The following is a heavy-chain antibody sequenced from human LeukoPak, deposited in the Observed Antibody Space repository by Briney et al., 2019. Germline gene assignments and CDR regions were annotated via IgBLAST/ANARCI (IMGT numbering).Heavy chain of an antibody. CDR3: ARVGAEFLDAFDI. CDR1: GGSISSGSYY. CDR2: IYTSGST. Sequence: NPSETLSLTCTVSGGSISSGSYYWSWIRQPAGKGLEWIGRIYTSGSTNYNPSLKSRVTISVDTSKNQFSLKLSSVTAADTAVYYCARVGAEFLDAFDIWGQGTMVTVSS. V-gene: IGHV4-61*02. D-gene: IGHD3-10*01. J-gene: IGHJ3*02.